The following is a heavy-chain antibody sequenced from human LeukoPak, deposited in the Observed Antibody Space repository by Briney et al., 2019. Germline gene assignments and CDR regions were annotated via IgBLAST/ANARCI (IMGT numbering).Heavy chain of an antibody. CDR1: GGSMSPY. CDR2: THWNDAD. V-gene: IGHV2-5*01. Sequence: TLSLTCTVSGGSMSPYFWSWVRQPPGKALEWLAITHWNDADHYSPSLKDRLTITKDTSKNQVVLTMTNMDPVDTATYYCGHRLTGRGIDYWGQGTLVTVSS. CDR3: GHRLTGRGIDY. J-gene: IGHJ4*02.